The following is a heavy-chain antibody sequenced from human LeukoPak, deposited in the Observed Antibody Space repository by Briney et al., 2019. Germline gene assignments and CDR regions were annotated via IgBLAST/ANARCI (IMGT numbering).Heavy chain of an antibody. D-gene: IGHD1-26*01. J-gene: IGHJ3*02. CDR1: GYTFTGYY. CDR3: ARVGELLRTGAFDI. V-gene: IGHV1-2*02. Sequence: GASVKVSCKASGYTFTGYYMHWVRQAPGQGLEWMGWINPNSGGTNYAQKFQGRVTMTRDTSISTAYMELSRPRSDDTAVYYCARVGELLRTGAFDIWGQGTMVTVSS. CDR2: INPNSGGT.